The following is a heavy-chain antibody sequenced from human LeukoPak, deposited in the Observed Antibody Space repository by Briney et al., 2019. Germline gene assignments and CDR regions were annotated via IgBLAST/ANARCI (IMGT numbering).Heavy chain of an antibody. CDR1: GGSISSSRYY. Sequence: SETLSLTCTVSGGSISSSRYYWGWIRQSPGKGLEWIGSIYYGGSTYHNPSLKSRVTISVDTSKNQFSLKLSSVTAADTAVFYCARQLYYDSSGYYWYFDPWGRGTLVTVSS. CDR2: IYYGGST. D-gene: IGHD3-22*01. J-gene: IGHJ2*01. CDR3: ARQLYYDSSGYYWYFDP. V-gene: IGHV4-39*01.